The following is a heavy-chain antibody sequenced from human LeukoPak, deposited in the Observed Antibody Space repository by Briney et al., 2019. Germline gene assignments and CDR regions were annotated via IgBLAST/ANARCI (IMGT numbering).Heavy chain of an antibody. CDR1: GFSFSSYA. J-gene: IGHJ4*02. D-gene: IGHD3-22*01. CDR2: ITDTNGST. CDR3: ARGYYDSSGYHPFDY. Sequence: GGSLTLSCAASGFSFSSYAMSWVRQAPGKALEWGSSITDTNGSTYYAASVNCRFTISRNNAKNSQYLQMNSLRAEDTAVYYCARGYYDSSGYHPFDYWGQGTLVTVSS. V-gene: IGHV3-23*01.